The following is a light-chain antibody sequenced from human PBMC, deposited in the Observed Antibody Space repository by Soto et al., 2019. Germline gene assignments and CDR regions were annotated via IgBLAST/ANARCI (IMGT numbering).Light chain of an antibody. CDR2: AAS. Sequence: DLQMTQSPSSLSAFVGDRVTISCRASESVSRYLNWYQQKPGKAPKLLIYAASSLQSGVPSRFSGGGSGTDFTLTITSLQPEDFATFYCQQTYSTPWTFGQGTKVEIK. CDR3: QQTYSTPWT. J-gene: IGKJ1*01. V-gene: IGKV1-39*01. CDR1: ESVSRY.